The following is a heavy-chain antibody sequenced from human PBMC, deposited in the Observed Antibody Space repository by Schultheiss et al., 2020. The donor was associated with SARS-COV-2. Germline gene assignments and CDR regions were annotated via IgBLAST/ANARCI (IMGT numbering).Heavy chain of an antibody. CDR2: IYYSGST. V-gene: IGHV4-39*01. CDR1: GGSISSSSYY. J-gene: IGHJ5*02. Sequence: SETLSLTCTVSGGSISSSSYYWGWIRQPPGKGLEWIGSIYYSGSTYYNPSLKSRVTISVDTSKNQFSLKLSSVTAADTAVYYCARTTVTTNWFDPWGQGTLVTVSS. D-gene: IGHD4-11*01. CDR3: ARTTVTTNWFDP.